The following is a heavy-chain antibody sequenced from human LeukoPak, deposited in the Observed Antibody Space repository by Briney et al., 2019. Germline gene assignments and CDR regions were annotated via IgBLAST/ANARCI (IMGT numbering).Heavy chain of an antibody. D-gene: IGHD3-22*01. CDR3: ARDSSRGYSYYFDY. V-gene: IGHV3-30-3*01. Sequence: GRSLRLSCAASGFTFSSYAMHWVRQAPGKGLEWVAVISYDGSNKYYADSVKGRFTISRDNSKNTLYLQMNSPRAEDTAVYYCARDSSRGYSYYFDYWGQGTLVTVSS. CDR2: ISYDGSNK. CDR1: GFTFSSYA. J-gene: IGHJ4*02.